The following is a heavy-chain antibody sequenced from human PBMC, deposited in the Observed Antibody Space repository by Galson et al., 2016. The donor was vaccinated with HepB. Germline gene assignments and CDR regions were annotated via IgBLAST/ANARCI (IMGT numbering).Heavy chain of an antibody. D-gene: IGHD1-1*01. J-gene: IGHJ4*02. CDR3: AKERLVRRIFDH. Sequence: SLRLSCAASGFVFSNFGLSWVRPAPGKGLEWVASISTRRTTYYSDSVQGRFTISRDNSNNTLYLQMNGLRAEDTAVYYCAKERLVRRIFDHWGQGTLPTASS. CDR2: ISTRRTT. CDR1: GFVFSNFG. V-gene: IGHV3-23*01.